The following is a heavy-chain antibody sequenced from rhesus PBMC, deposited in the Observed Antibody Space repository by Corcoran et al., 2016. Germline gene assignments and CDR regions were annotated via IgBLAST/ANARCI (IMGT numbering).Heavy chain of an antibody. CDR3: ARDASARTYWGDDSGY. CDR2: IGGSSGST. Sequence: QVQLQESGPGLVKPSATLSLTCAVSGYSISSCYGWCWIRQPPGAGPEWIGYIGGSSGSTNYNPSLKSRVTISKDTSKNQCSLKLSSVTAADTAVYYCARDASARTYWGDDSGYWGQGVLVTVSS. J-gene: IGHJ4*01. V-gene: IGHV4-127*01. CDR1: GYSISSCYG. D-gene: IGHD3-34*01.